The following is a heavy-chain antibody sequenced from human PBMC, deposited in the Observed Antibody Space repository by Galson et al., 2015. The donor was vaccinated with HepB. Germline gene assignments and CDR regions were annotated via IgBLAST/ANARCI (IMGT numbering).Heavy chain of an antibody. V-gene: IGHV1-3*01. CDR3: ARDRIVVVVAAGDYYYYGMDV. Sequence: SVKVSCKASGYTFTSYAMHWVRQAPGQRLEWMGWINAGNGNTKYSQKFQGRVTITRDTSASTAYMELSSLRSEDTAVYYCARDRIVVVVAAGDYYYYGMDVWGQGTTVTVSS. J-gene: IGHJ6*02. CDR1: GYTFTSYA. D-gene: IGHD2-15*01. CDR2: INAGNGNT.